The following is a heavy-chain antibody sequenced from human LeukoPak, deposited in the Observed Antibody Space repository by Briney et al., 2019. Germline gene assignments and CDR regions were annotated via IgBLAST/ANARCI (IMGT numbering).Heavy chain of an antibody. D-gene: IGHD3-22*01. CDR1: GYTFTNYD. Sequence: ASVKVSCKASGYTFTNYDINWVRQATGQGLEWVGWINPNSGNTGYAQKFQGRVTITRNTSISTAYMELSSLTSEDTAIYYCARMYYYDSSGDNWFDPWGQATLVTVSS. CDR3: ARMYYYDSSGDNWFDP. V-gene: IGHV1-8*03. CDR2: INPNSGNT. J-gene: IGHJ5*02.